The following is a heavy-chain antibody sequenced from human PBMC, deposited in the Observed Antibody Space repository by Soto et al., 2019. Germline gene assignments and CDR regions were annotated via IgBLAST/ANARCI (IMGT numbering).Heavy chain of an antibody. CDR2: IYYSGST. V-gene: IGHV4-31*03. Sequence: QVQLQESGPGLVKPSQTLSLTCTVSGGSISSGGYYWSWIRQHPGKGLEWIGYIYYSGSTYYNPSLKTRVTTSVDTSKNQFSLKLSSVPAADTAVYYCAGAPGDYVLCAFDIWGQGTTVTVSS. CDR1: GGSISSGGYY. J-gene: IGHJ3*02. D-gene: IGHD4-17*01. CDR3: AGAPGDYVLCAFDI.